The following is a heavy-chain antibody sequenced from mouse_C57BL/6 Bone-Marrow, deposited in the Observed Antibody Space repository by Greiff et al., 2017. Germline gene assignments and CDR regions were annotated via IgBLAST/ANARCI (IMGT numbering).Heavy chain of an antibody. V-gene: IGHV5-16*01. CDR2: INSDGSST. CDR3: ARDPRDH. J-gene: IGHJ2*01. CDR1: GFTFSDSY. Sequence: EVKLMESEGGLVQPGSSMKLSCTASGFTFSDSYMAWVRQVPEKGLEWIAHINSDGSSTYYLDYLKSRFIISGDNAKNILYLQMSRLQSEDTATYCCARDPRDHWGQGTTLTVSS.